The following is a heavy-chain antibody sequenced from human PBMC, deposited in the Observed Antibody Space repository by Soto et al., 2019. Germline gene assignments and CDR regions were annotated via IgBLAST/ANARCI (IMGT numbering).Heavy chain of an antibody. CDR1: GYSFSSYD. D-gene: IGHD1-1*01. CDR2: MNPNSGDT. Sequence: QVQLVQSGAEVKKPRASVKVSCRASGYSFSSYDINWVRQATGQGLEWLGWMNPNSGDTGYAQKFQGRVTLTRDTSTSTAYMELSSLRSEDTAVYFCARNPATTGDFDYWGQGTLVTVSS. J-gene: IGHJ4*02. V-gene: IGHV1-8*01. CDR3: ARNPATTGDFDY.